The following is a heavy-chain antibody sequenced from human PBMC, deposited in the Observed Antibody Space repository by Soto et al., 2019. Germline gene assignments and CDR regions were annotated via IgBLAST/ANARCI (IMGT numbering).Heavy chain of an antibody. J-gene: IGHJ6*03. CDR2: IYYSGST. CDR1: GGSFSSYY. D-gene: IGHD3-3*01. CDR3: ARQDFWSGYAILEGWYMDV. Sequence: SETLSLTCAVYGGSFSSYYWSWIRQPPGKGLEWIGYIYYSGSTNYNPSLKSRVTISVDTSKNQFSLKLSSVTAADTAVYYCARQDFWSGYAILEGWYMDVWGKGTTVTVSS. V-gene: IGHV4-59*08.